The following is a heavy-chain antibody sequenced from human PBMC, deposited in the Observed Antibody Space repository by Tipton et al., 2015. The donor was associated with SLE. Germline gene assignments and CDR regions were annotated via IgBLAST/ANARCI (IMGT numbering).Heavy chain of an antibody. J-gene: IGHJ5*01. CDR1: GDSIINGGYY. D-gene: IGHD3-22*01. Sequence: TLSLTCSVSGDSIINGGYYWNWIRQHPGKGLEWLGYISYSGNTFYNPSLKSRLTISVDPSKNQFSLNFNSVTAADTAAYYCARAGHYYSALTWFDSWGQGTLVTVSS. CDR3: ARAGHYYSALTWFDS. V-gene: IGHV4-31*03. CDR2: ISYSGNT.